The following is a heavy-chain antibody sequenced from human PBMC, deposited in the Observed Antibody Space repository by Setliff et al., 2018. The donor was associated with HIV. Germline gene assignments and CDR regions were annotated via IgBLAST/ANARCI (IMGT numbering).Heavy chain of an antibody. V-gene: IGHV3-7*01. CDR2: IRQDGTDK. CDR1: GFAFSSHQ. CDR3: TTAVAQNWYGSGNENY. D-gene: IGHD3-10*01. Sequence: GGSLRLSCAASGFAFSSHQMSWVRKAPGKGLEWVAKIRQDGTDKYYVDAVKGRFTISRDNAKNSLYLQMNSLRAEDTAIYYCTTAVAQNWYGSGNENYWGQGTLVTVSS. J-gene: IGHJ4*02.